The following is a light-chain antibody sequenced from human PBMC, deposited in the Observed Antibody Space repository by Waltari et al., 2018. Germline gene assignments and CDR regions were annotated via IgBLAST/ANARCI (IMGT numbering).Light chain of an antibody. V-gene: IGKV3-15*01. CDR1: QSVSSN. CDR3: QQYNNWPRT. J-gene: IGKJ4*01. Sequence: EIVMTQSPATLSVSPGERATLSCRASQSVSSNLAWYQQQPGQAPRLLIYGASTRATCIPARFSGSGSGTEFTLTISSLQSEDFAVYYCQQYNNWPRTFGGGTKVEIK. CDR2: GAS.